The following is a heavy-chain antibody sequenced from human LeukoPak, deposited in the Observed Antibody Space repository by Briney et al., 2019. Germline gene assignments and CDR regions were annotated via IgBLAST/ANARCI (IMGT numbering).Heavy chain of an antibody. J-gene: IGHJ4*02. CDR3: ARVYSSSCFDY. D-gene: IGHD6-13*01. Sequence: SGTLSLTCTVSGGSISSYYWSWIRQPPGKGLEWIGYIYYSGSTNYNPSLKSRVTISVDTSKNQFSLKLSSVTAADTAVYYCARVYSSSCFDYWGQGTLVTVSS. CDR2: IYYSGST. CDR1: GGSISSYY. V-gene: IGHV4-59*01.